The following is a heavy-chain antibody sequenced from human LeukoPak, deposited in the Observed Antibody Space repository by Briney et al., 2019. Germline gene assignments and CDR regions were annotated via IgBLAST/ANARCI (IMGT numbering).Heavy chain of an antibody. D-gene: IGHD2/OR15-2a*01. CDR1: GFTFSSYE. CDR3: ARDGVYGSFRYVDY. V-gene: IGHV3-48*03. Sequence: GGSLRLSCAASGFTFSSYEMNWVRQAPGKGLEWVSYISSSGSTIYYADSVKGRFTISRDNSKNTLYLQMNSLRAEDTAVYYCARDGVYGSFRYVDYWGQGTLVTVSS. CDR2: ISSSGSTI. J-gene: IGHJ4*02.